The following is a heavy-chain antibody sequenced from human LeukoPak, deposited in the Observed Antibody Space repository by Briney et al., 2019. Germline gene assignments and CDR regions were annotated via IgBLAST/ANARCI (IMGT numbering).Heavy chain of an antibody. J-gene: IGHJ5*02. CDR3: AKAEDIVDP. D-gene: IGHD2-15*01. Sequence: RPGGSLRLSCAASGFTFDSYTMNWVRQAPGKGLEWVSAISGSGGSTYYADSVKGRFTISRDNSKNTLYLQMNSLRAEDTAVYYCAKAEDIVDPWGQGTLVTVSS. CDR2: ISGSGGST. V-gene: IGHV3-23*01. CDR1: GFTFDSYT.